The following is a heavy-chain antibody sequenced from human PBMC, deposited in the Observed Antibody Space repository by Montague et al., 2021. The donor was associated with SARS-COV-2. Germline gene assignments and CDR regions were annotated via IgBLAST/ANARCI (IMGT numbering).Heavy chain of an antibody. CDR2: ITYSGAT. CDR3: ASGLDPRNGEDY. D-gene: IGHD7-27*01. V-gene: IGHV4-59*12. CDR1: GVSFSTDY. J-gene: IGHJ4*02. Sequence: SETLSLTCTVSGVSFSTDYWTWIRQPPGKGPEWIGYITYSGATNYNPSLTSRVTLSLVTSSNPFSLKLTSVTAADTAVYYCASGLDPRNGEDYWGQGILVIVSS.